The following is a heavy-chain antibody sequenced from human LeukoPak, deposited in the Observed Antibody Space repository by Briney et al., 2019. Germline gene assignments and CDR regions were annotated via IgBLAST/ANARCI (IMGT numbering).Heavy chain of an antibody. V-gene: IGHV4-34*01. J-gene: IGHJ5*02. CDR1: GGSFSGYY. D-gene: IGHD2-2*01. Sequence: PSETLSLTCAVYGGSFSGYYWSWIRQPPGKGLEWIGEINHSGSTNYNPSLESRVTISVDTSKNQFSLKLSSVTAADTAVYYCARGQEPDCSSTSCPNWFDPWGQGTLVTVSS. CDR3: ARGQEPDCSSTSCPNWFDP. CDR2: INHSGST.